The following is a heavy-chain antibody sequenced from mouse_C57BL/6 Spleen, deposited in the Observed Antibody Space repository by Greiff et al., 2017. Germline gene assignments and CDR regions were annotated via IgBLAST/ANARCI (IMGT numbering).Heavy chain of an antibody. J-gene: IGHJ4*01. CDR1: GYTFTSYW. D-gene: IGHD2-5*01. CDR2: INPSNGGT. CDR3: ASYSNYYAMDY. Sequence: VQLQQPGTELVKPGASVKLSCKASGYTFTSYWMHWVKQRPGQGLAWIGNINPSNGGTNYNEKFKSKAALTVDKSSSTAYMQLSSLTSEDSAVYYCASYSNYYAMDYWGQGTSVTVSS. V-gene: IGHV1-53*01.